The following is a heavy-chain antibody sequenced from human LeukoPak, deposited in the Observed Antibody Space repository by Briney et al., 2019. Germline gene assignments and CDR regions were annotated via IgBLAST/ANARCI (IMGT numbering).Heavy chain of an antibody. D-gene: IGHD6-6*01. CDR3: ASRESIAARYYYFDY. Sequence: SETLSLTCTVSGGSISSYYWSWIRQPPGKGLEWIGYIYYSGSTNYNPSLKSRVTISVDTSKNQFSLKLSSVTAADTAVYYCASRESIAARYYYFDYWGQGTLVTVSS. V-gene: IGHV4-59*01. CDR2: IYYSGST. J-gene: IGHJ4*02. CDR1: GGSISSYY.